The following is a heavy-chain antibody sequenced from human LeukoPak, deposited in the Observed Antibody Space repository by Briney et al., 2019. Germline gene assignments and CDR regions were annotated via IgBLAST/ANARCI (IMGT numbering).Heavy chain of an antibody. V-gene: IGHV3-7*03. Sequence: PGGSLRLSCAASGFTFSSYWMSWVRQAPGKGLEWVANIKKDGSEKYYVDSVKGRFTISRDNAKTSLYLQMNSLRVEDTAVYYCARDRGDIVVVVAAKHDAFDIWGQGTMVTVSS. CDR1: GFTFSSYW. CDR3: ARDRGDIVVVVAAKHDAFDI. D-gene: IGHD2-15*01. J-gene: IGHJ3*02. CDR2: IKKDGSEK.